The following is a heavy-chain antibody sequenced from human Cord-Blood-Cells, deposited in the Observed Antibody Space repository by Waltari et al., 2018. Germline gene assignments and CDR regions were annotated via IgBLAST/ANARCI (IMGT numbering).Heavy chain of an antibody. D-gene: IGHD6-13*01. CDR1: GGTFSSYA. CDR3: ARTGYSSSWYAFDI. V-gene: IGHV1-69*09. Sequence: QVQLVQSGAEVKKPGSSVKVSCKASGGTFSSYANSWVRQAPGQGLEWMGRIIPILGIANYAQKFQGRVTITADKSTSTAYMELSSLRSEDTAVYYCARTGYSSSWYAFDIWGQGTMVTVSS. CDR2: IIPILGIA. J-gene: IGHJ3*02.